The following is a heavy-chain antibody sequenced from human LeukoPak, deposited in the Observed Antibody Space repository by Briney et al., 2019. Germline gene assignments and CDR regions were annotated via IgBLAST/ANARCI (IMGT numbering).Heavy chain of an antibody. CDR3: AKPTSGYSSSWNAFDI. CDR2: IRYDGSNK. D-gene: IGHD6-13*01. CDR1: GFTFSSYG. V-gene: IGHV3-30*02. J-gene: IGHJ3*02. Sequence: GGSLRLSCAASGFTFSSYGMHWVRQAPGKGLEWVAFIRYDGSNKYYADSVQRRFTISRDNSKNTLYLQMNSLGAEDTAVYYCAKPTSGYSSSWNAFDIWGQGTMVTVSS.